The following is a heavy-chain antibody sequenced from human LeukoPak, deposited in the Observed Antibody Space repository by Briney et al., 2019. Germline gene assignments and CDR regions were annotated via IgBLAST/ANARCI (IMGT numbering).Heavy chain of an antibody. Sequence: PSETLSLTGVVFNMSFNDYYWTWTRQPPGKGLEWIGEINHSGDTSYNPSLKRRLTLSVDTSKNQFSLELTSVSAADTAVYYCARGNCVNGVCYLDYWGQGNLVTVSS. V-gene: IGHV4-34*01. J-gene: IGHJ4*02. CDR3: ARGNCVNGVCYLDY. CDR2: INHSGDT. D-gene: IGHD2-8*01. CDR1: NMSFNDYY.